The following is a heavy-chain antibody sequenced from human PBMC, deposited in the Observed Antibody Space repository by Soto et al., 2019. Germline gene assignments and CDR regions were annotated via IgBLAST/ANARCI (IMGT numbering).Heavy chain of an antibody. D-gene: IGHD6-19*01. CDR1: GYTFTSYA. Sequence: RASVKVSCKASGYTFTSYAMHWVRQAPGQRLEWMGWINAGNGNTKYSQKFQGRVTITRDTSASTAYMELSSLRSEDTAVYYCARRGPVAGTVYNYFDYWGQGTLVTV. CDR2: INAGNGNT. CDR3: ARRGPVAGTVYNYFDY. V-gene: IGHV1-3*01. J-gene: IGHJ4*02.